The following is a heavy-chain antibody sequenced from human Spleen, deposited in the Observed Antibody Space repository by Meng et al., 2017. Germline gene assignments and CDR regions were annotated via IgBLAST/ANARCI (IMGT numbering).Heavy chain of an antibody. CDR2: IYSGGNT. CDR3: ARSHIDKYDLSALPLDY. J-gene: IGHJ4*01. V-gene: IGHV3-66*02. D-gene: IGHD3-22*01. CDR1: AYTFTNYY. Sequence: FCKASAYTFTNYYIHWVRRAPGQGLEWVSVIYSGGNTYYADSVKGRFTISRDNSKNSVFLQMNSLRAEDTAVYYCARSHIDKYDLSALPLDYWGQGTMVTVSS.